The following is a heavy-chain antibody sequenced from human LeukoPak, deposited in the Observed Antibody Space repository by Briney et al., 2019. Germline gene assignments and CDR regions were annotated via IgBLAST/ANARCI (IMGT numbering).Heavy chain of an antibody. J-gene: IGHJ5*02. V-gene: IGHV1-46*01. D-gene: IGHD3-16*02. CDR3: ARDNSVGDIAWWFDP. Sequence: ASVKVSCTASGYSFTSHYMHWVRQAPGQGLEWMGLINPSGSSTLYAQKFQGRVTMTRDMSTTTDYMELSSLRSEDTAVYYCARDNSVGDIAWWFDPWGQGTLVTVSS. CDR2: INPSGSST. CDR1: GYSFTSHY.